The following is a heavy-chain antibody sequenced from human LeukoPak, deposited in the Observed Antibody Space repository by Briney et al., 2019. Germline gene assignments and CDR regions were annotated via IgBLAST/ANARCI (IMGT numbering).Heavy chain of an antibody. J-gene: IGHJ4*02. V-gene: IGHV1-46*01. CDR2: INPSGGST. CDR1: GYTFTSYY. Sequence: RASVKVSCKASGYTFTSYYMHWVRQAPGQGLEWMGIINPSGGSTSYAQKFQGRVTMTRDTSTSTVHMELSSLRSEDTAVYYCARETTVSGSYYGAYDYWGQGTLVTVSS. D-gene: IGHD1-26*01. CDR3: ARETTVSGSYYGAYDY.